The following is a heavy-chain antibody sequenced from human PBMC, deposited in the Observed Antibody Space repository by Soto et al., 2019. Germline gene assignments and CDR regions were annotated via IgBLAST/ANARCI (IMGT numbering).Heavy chain of an antibody. Sequence: GGSLRLSCAASGFTFSSYWMSWVRQAPGKGLEWVANIKQDGSEKYYMDSVKGRFTISRDNAKNSLYLQMNSLRAEDTAVYYCATLYYDFWSGYLDYWGQGTLVTVSS. J-gene: IGHJ4*02. CDR2: IKQDGSEK. D-gene: IGHD3-3*01. V-gene: IGHV3-7*05. CDR3: ATLYYDFWSGYLDY. CDR1: GFTFSSYW.